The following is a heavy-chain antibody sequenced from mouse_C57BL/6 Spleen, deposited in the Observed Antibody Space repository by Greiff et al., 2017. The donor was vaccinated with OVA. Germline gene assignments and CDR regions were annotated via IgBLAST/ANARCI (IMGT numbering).Heavy chain of an antibody. Sequence: VKLMESGPGLVAPSQSLSITCTVSGFSLTSYGVHWVRQPPGQGLEWLVVICSDGSTTYNSALKSRLSTSNDNSKSQAFLKMNSLQTDDTAVYYCAGDGYDGAQFDYWGQGTLVTVSA. D-gene: IGHD2-2*01. CDR3: AGDGYDGAQFDY. J-gene: IGHJ3*01. CDR1: GFSLTSYG. V-gene: IGHV2-6*03. CDR2: ICSDGST.